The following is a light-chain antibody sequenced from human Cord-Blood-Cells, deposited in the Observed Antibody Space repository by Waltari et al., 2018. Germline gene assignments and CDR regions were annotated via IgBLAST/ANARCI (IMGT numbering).Light chain of an antibody. CDR1: SGSIASTY. CDR2: EDN. V-gene: IGLV6-57*01. Sequence: NFMLTQPHSVSESPGKTVTISCPRSSGSIASTYVQWYQQRPGSSPTTVIYEDNQRPSGVPDRFSGSIDSSSNSASLTISGLKTEDEADYYCQSYDSSSLWVFGGGTKLTVL. CDR3: QSYDSSSLWV. J-gene: IGLJ3*02.